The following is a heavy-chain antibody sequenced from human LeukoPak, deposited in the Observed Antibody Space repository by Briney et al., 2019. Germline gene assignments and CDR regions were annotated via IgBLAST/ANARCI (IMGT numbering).Heavy chain of an antibody. J-gene: IGHJ4*02. Sequence: SGGSLRLSCAASGFTLSSYWMAWVRQAPGKGLEGVANIKHDESEKYYAESVRGRFTISRENAKNSLYLQMNSLRAEDTAPYYCARDNGGSLDHWGQGTLLTVSS. CDR1: GFTLSSYW. CDR2: IKHDESEK. CDR3: ARDNGGSLDH. D-gene: IGHD4-23*01. V-gene: IGHV3-7*03.